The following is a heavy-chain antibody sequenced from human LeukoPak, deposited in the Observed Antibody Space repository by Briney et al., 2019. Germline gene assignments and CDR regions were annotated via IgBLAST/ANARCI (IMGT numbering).Heavy chain of an antibody. CDR3: ARAQGTWIFRLSPGGIFDP. CDR2: INHSGST. CDR1: GGSFSGYY. V-gene: IGHV4-34*01. Sequence: SETLSLTCAVYGGSFSGYYWSWIRQPPGKGLEWIGEINHSGSTNYNPSLKSRVTISVDTSKNQFSLKLSSVTAADTAVYYCARAQGTWIFRLSPGGIFDPWGQGTLVTVSS. D-gene: IGHD2-2*03. J-gene: IGHJ5*02.